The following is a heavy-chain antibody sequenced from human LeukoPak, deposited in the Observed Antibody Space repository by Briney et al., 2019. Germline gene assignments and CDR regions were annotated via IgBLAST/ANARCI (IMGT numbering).Heavy chain of an antibody. CDR1: GFTFSNYA. D-gene: IGHD1-26*01. Sequence: PGGSLRLSCAASGFTFSNYAMSWVRQAPGKGPEWVSAVSGSGDTTYHADSVQGRFTISRDSSKNTLYLQMNSLRAEDTALYYCAKGRHASSGMFDYWGQGTLVTVSS. CDR2: VSGSGDTT. CDR3: AKGRHASSGMFDY. J-gene: IGHJ4*02. V-gene: IGHV3-23*01.